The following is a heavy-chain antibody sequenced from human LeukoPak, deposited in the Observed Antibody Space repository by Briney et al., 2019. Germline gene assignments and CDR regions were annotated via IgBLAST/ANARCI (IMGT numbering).Heavy chain of an antibody. CDR2: IYYSGST. CDR3: ASAGHSYGPSDYYYYMDV. CDR1: GGFISSYY. D-gene: IGHD5-18*01. V-gene: IGHV4-59*12. Sequence: SETLSLTCTVSGGFISSYYWSWIRQPPGKGLEWIGYIYYSGSTNYNPSLKSRVTISVDTSKNQFSLKLSSVTAADTAVYYCASAGHSYGPSDYYYYMDVWGKGTTVTVSS. J-gene: IGHJ6*03.